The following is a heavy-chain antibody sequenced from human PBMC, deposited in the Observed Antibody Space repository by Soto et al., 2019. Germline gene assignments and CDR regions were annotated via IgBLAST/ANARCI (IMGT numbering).Heavy chain of an antibody. D-gene: IGHD2-21*02. Sequence: GGSLRLSCAASGFTFSSYAMSWVRQAPGKGLEWVSAISGSGGSTYYADSVKGRFTISRDNSKNTLYLQMNSLRAEDTAVYYCAKSVGGNSFGWGRDYWGQGTLVTVSS. V-gene: IGHV3-23*01. CDR3: AKSVGGNSFGWGRDY. J-gene: IGHJ4*02. CDR2: ISGSGGST. CDR1: GFTFSSYA.